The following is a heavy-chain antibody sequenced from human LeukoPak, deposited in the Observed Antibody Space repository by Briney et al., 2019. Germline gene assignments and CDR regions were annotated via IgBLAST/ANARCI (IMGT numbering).Heavy chain of an antibody. J-gene: IGHJ4*02. Sequence: SETLSLTCAVYGGSFSGYYWSWIRQPPGKGLEWIGEINHSGSTNYNPSLKSRVTISVDTSKNQFSLKLSSVTAADTAVYYCARGGWGYYDSSGYCDYWGREPWSPSPQ. V-gene: IGHV4-34*01. CDR2: INHSGST. D-gene: IGHD3-22*01. CDR1: GGSFSGYY. CDR3: ARGGWGYYDSSGYCDY.